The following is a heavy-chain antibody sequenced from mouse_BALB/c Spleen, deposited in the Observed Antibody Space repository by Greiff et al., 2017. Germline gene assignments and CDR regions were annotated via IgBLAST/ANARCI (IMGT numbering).Heavy chain of an antibody. V-gene: IGHV14-4*02. Sequence: VQLQQSGAELVRSGASVKLSCTASGFNIKDYYMHWVKQRPEQGLEWIGWIDPENGDTEYAPKFQGKATMTADTSSNTAYLQLSSLTSEDTAVYYCNYRYDAMDYWGQGTSVTVSS. CDR1: GFNIKDYY. D-gene: IGHD2-14*01. J-gene: IGHJ4*01. CDR2: IDPENGDT. CDR3: NYRYDAMDY.